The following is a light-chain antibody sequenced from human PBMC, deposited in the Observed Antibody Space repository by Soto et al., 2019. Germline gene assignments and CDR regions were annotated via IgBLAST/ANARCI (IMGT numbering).Light chain of an antibody. CDR1: SSDVGGYAY. Sequence: QSVLTQPASVSGSPGQSITISCTGTSSDVGGYAYVSWYQQYPGKAPKLVISEVSNRPSGVSHRFSGSRSGNTASLTISGLQAEDEADYYCSSYTSSTTPVFGGGTKVTVL. J-gene: IGLJ3*02. CDR3: SSYTSSTTPV. V-gene: IGLV2-14*01. CDR2: EVS.